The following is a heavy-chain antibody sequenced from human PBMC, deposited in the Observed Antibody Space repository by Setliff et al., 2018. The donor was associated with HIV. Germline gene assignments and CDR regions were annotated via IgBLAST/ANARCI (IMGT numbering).Heavy chain of an antibody. CDR3: AREKHWNGPFDY. D-gene: IGHD1-1*01. Sequence: ASVKVSCKASGYTFTSYYMHWVRQAPGQGLEWMGIINPSGGSTSHAQKFQGRVTMTRDTSSNQFSLNLNSVTAADTAVYFCAREKHWNGPFDYWGQGKLVTVSS. J-gene: IGHJ4*02. V-gene: IGHV1-46*01. CDR1: GYTFTSYY. CDR2: INPSGGST.